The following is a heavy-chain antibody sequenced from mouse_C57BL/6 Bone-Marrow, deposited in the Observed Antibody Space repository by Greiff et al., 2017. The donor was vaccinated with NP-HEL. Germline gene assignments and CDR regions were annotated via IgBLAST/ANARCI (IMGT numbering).Heavy chain of an antibody. D-gene: IGHD2-5*01. J-gene: IGHJ3*01. V-gene: IGHV1-52*01. CDR1: GYTFTSYW. Sequence: QVHVKQPGAELVRPGSSVKLSCKASGYTFTSYWMHWVKQRPIQGLEWIGNIDPSDSETHYNQKFKDKATLTVDKSSSTAYMQLSSLTSEDSAVYYCARSLYSNSWFAYWGQGTLVTVSA. CDR2: IDPSDSET. CDR3: ARSLYSNSWFAY.